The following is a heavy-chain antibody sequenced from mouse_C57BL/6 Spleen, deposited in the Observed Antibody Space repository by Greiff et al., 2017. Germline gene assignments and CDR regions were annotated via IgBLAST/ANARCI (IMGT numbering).Heavy chain of an antibody. CDR2: IRSKSNNYAT. V-gene: IGHV10-1*01. D-gene: IGHD2-3*01. CDR3: VRQDGYSFFVY. Sequence: EVQRVESGGGLVQPKGSLKLSCAASGFSFNTYAMNWVRQAPGKGLEWVARIRSKSNNYATYYADSLKDRFTISRDDSESMLYLQMNNLITEDTAMYCCVRQDGYSFFVYWGQGTTLPVSS. J-gene: IGHJ2*01. CDR1: GFSFNTYA.